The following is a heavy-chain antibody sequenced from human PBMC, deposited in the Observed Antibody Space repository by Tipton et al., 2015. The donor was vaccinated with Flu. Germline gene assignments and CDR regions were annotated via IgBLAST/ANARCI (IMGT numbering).Heavy chain of an antibody. D-gene: IGHD3-10*01. V-gene: IGHV3-73*01. CDR3: TTQILNVLLWFGELSDALDI. Sequence: SLRLSCAASGFTFSGSAMHWVRQASGKGLEWVGRIRSKANSYATAYAASVKGRFTISRDDSKNTAYLQMNSLKTEDTAVYYCTTQILNVLLWFGELSDALDIWGQGTMVTVSS. CDR1: GFTFSGSA. CDR2: IRSKANSYAT. J-gene: IGHJ3*02.